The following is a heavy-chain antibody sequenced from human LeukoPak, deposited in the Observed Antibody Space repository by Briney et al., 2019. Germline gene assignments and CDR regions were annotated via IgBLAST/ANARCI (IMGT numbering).Heavy chain of an antibody. CDR2: IIPIFGTA. V-gene: IGHV1-69*01. CDR1: GGTFSSYA. J-gene: IGHJ6*03. D-gene: IGHD1-20*01. CDR3: ARLARYSWSPISPLYYYYHVHV. Sequence: ASVKVSCKASGGTFSSYAISWVRQAPGQGLEWMGGIIPIFGTANYAQKFQGRVTITADESTSTAYMELRSLRSEDTAVYYCARLARYSWSPISPLYYYYHVHVWGKGTTVTVSS.